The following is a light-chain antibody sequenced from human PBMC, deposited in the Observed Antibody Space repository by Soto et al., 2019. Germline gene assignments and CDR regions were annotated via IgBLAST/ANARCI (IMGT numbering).Light chain of an antibody. V-gene: IGLV1-40*01. CDR2: GNS. CDR3: QSYDSSLSGYVV. CDR1: RSNIGAGYD. J-gene: IGLJ2*01. Sequence: QSVLTQPPSVSGAPGQRVTISCTGSRSNIGAGYDVHWYHQLPGTAPKLLIYGNSNRPSGVPDRFSGSKSGTSASLAITGLQAEDEAVYYCQSYDSSLSGYVVFGGGTKLTVL.